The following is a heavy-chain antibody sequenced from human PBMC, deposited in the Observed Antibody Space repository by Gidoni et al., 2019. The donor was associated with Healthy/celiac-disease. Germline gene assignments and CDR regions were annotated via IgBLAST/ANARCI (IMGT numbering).Heavy chain of an antibody. Sequence: QVQLQESGPGLVKPSQTLSLTSTFSGGSITRGCSYWSWIRQHPGKGLEWIGYIYYSGSTYYNPSLKSRVTISVDTSKNQFSLKLSSVTAADTAVYYCARDQSSSSSWYYYYGMDVWGQGTTVTVSS. J-gene: IGHJ6*02. CDR3: ARDQSSSSSWYYYYGMDV. V-gene: IGHV4-31*03. D-gene: IGHD6-13*01. CDR1: GGSITRGCSY. CDR2: IYYSGST.